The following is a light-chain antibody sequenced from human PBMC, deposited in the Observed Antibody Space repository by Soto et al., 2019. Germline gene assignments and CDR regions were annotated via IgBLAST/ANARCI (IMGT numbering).Light chain of an antibody. CDR2: KAS. CDR1: QSVSIW. Sequence: DIQMTQSPSTLSASEGDRVTISCRASQSVSIWLSWYQQKPGKAPKLLIYKASSLESGVPSRFGGSGSGTEFTLTISSLQPDDFATYYCQQYNSYRTWTFGQGTKVDIK. V-gene: IGKV1-5*03. J-gene: IGKJ1*01. CDR3: QQYNSYRTWT.